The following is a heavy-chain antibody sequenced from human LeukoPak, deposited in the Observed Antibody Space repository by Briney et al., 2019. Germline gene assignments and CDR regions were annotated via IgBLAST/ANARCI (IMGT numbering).Heavy chain of an antibody. V-gene: IGHV1-2*04. CDR3: VRDEGGWYAEYFQH. CDR1: GYTFTGYY. D-gene: IGHD6-19*01. CDR2: INPNSGGT. J-gene: IGHJ1*01. Sequence: GASVKVSCKASGYTFTGYYMHWVRPAPGQGLEWMGWINPNSGGTNYAQKFQGWVTMTRDTSISTAYMELSRLRSDDTAVYYCVRDEGGWYAEYFQHWGQGTLVTVSS.